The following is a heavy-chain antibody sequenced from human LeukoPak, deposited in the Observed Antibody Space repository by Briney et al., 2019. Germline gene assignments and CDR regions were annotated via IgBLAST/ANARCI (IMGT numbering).Heavy chain of an antibody. D-gene: IGHD2-2*02. CDR2: IYFSGST. CDR1: GTSINNYY. Sequence: SETLSLACTVSGTSINNYYWSWFRQPAGKGLEWIGRIYFSGSTNYNPSLKSRITMSLDTSKNQFSLNLRFVAAADTAVYFCAREMAVEGPYTFDIWGQGTEVTVSS. V-gene: IGHV4-4*07. J-gene: IGHJ3*02. CDR3: AREMAVEGPYTFDI.